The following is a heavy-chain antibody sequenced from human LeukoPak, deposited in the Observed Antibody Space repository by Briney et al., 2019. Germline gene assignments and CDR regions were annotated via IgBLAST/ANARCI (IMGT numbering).Heavy chain of an antibody. CDR1: GILFNGYG. V-gene: IGHV3-23*01. D-gene: IGHD2-21*01. J-gene: IGHJ3*02. CDR2: IRTGAVKT. CDR3: TRNTKPYFVWWANVFDM. Sequence: GGSLRLSCEATGILFNGYGMTWVRQAPGKGLEWVSAIRTGAVKTYYAHFVEGRFTISRDDSKRTLYLQMNSLRVEDTAVYYWTRNTKPYFVWWANVFDMWSQ.